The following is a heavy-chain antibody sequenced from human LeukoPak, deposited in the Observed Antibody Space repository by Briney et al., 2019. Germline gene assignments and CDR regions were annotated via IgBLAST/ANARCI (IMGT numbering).Heavy chain of an antibody. CDR3: ARTLLAARDYFDY. J-gene: IGHJ4*02. CDR1: GGSFSGYY. CDR2: INHSGST. V-gene: IGHV4-34*01. D-gene: IGHD6-6*01. Sequence: SATLSLTCAVYGGSFSGYYWSWIRQPPGKGLEWIGEINHSGSTNYNPSLKSRVTISVDTSKNQFSLKLSSVTAADTAVYYCARTLLAARDYFDYWGQGTLVTVSS.